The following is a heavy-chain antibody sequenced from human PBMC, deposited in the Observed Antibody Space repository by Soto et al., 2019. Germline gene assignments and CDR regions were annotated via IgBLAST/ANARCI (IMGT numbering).Heavy chain of an antibody. CDR1: GGSISSSGYY. V-gene: IGHV4-39*01. CDR2: IYYSGST. D-gene: IGHD3-3*01. CDR3: ARHGLGTIFGVVIIPDWFDP. J-gene: IGHJ5*02. Sequence: SETLSLTCTVSGGSISSSGYYWGWIRQPPGKGLEWIGSIYYSGSTYYNPSLKSRVTISVDTSKNQFSLKLSSVTAADTAVYYCARHGLGTIFGVVIIPDWFDPWGQGTLVTVSS.